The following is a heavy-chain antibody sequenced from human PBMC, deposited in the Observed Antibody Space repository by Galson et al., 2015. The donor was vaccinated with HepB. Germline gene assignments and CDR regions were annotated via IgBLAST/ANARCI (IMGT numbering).Heavy chain of an antibody. J-gene: IGHJ4*02. CDR2: ISGSGGST. CDR3: AKETYTSGWYVGSSDY. V-gene: IGHV3-23*01. Sequence: SLRLSCAASAFTFNTYAMSWVRQAPGKGLEWVSGISGSGGSTYYADSVKGRFTISRDNSKNTLYLQMNSLRAEDTAVYSCAKETYTSGWYVGSSDYWGQGTLVTVSS. D-gene: IGHD6-19*01. CDR1: AFTFNTYA.